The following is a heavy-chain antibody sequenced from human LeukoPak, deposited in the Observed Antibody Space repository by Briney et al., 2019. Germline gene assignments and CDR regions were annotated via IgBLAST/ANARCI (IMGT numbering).Heavy chain of an antibody. V-gene: IGHV4-4*02. J-gene: IGHJ4*02. Sequence: GSLRLSCAASGFIFSSYWMSWVRQPPGKGLEWIGEIYHSGSTNYNPSLKSRVSISVDKSKNQFSLELNSVTAADTAVYYCARFPMPALGTAVVPVIYWGQGTLVTVSS. D-gene: IGHD1/OR15-1a*01. CDR1: GFIFSSYW. CDR3: ARFPMPALGTAVVPVIY. CDR2: IYHSGST.